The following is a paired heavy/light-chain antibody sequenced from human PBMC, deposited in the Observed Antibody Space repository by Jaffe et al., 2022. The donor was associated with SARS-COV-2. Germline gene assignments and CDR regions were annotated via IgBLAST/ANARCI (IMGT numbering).Light chain of an antibody. CDR1: KLRNKY. V-gene: IGLV3-1*01. CDR2: QDN. J-gene: IGLJ2*01. Sequence: SYELTQPPSVSVSPGQTASITCSGAKLRNKYACWYQQKPGQSPVLVIYQDNKRPSGIPERFSGSNSGNTATLTISGTQAMDEADYYCQAWDSSIVIFGGGTKLTVL. CDR3: QAWDSSIVI.
Heavy chain of an antibody. CDR1: GFSFSSYA. CDR2: ISYDGSHK. Sequence: QVQLVESGGGAVQPGRSLRLSCAASGFSFSSYAMHWVRQAPGKGLEWVAVISYDGSHKYYADSVKGRFTFSRDNSKNTMYLQMNSLRVEDTAVYYCVREPGITMGLRGTLDYWGQGTLVTVSS. D-gene: IGHD3-3*01. V-gene: IGHV3-30-3*01. CDR3: VREPGITMGLRGTLDY. J-gene: IGHJ4*02.